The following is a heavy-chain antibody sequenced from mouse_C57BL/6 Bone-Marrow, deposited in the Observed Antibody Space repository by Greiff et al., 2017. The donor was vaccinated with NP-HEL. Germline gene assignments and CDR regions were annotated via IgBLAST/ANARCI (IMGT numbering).Heavy chain of an antibody. Sequence: VQLQQSGPELVKPGASVKMSCKASGYTFTDYNMHWVKQSHGKSLEWIGYINPNNGGTSYNQKFKGKATLTVNKSSSTAYMELRSLTSEDSAVYYCARDDGYHYYAMDYWGQGTSVTVSS. CDR1: GYTFTDYN. D-gene: IGHD2-3*01. CDR2: INPNNGGT. CDR3: ARDDGYHYYAMDY. V-gene: IGHV1-22*01. J-gene: IGHJ4*01.